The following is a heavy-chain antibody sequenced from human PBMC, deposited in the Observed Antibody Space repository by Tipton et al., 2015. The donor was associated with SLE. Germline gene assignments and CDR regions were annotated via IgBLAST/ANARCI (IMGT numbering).Heavy chain of an antibody. D-gene: IGHD2-2*01. J-gene: IGHJ4*02. Sequence: QSGAEVKKPGASVKVSCRTSGYPFTNYDINWVRQAAGQGLEWMGWMNPGSRKTVFTQKFQGRVTLTWDTSISTAYIELNSLRSEDTAVYYCSRWQGYCGSSSCRQFDDWGQGTLVTVSS. CDR1: GYPFTNYD. CDR3: SRWQGYCGSSSCRQFDD. V-gene: IGHV1-8*01. CDR2: MNPGSRKT.